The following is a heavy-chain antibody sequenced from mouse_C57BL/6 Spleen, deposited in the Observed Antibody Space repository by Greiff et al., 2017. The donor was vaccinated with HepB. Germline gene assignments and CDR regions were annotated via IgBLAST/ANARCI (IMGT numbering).Heavy chain of an antibody. V-gene: IGHV1-53*01. CDR3: ARSGYYGSSYDYAMDY. CDR1: GYTFTSYW. J-gene: IGHJ4*01. CDR2: INPSNGGT. D-gene: IGHD1-1*01. Sequence: QVQLQQPGTELVKPGASVKLSCKASGYTFTSYWMHWVKQRPGQGLEWIGNINPSNGGTNYNEKFKSKATLTVDKSSSTAYMQLSSLTSEDSAVYYFARSGYYGSSYDYAMDYWGQGTSVTVSS.